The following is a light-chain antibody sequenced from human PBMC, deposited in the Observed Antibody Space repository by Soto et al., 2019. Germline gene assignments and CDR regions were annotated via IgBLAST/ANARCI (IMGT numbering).Light chain of an antibody. J-gene: IGKJ1*01. V-gene: IGKV3-20*01. CDR1: QSVSSSY. CDR2: GAS. Sequence: EIVLTQSPGTLSLSPGERATLSCRASQSVSSSYLAWYQQKPGQAPRLLMYGASSRATGIPDRFSGSGSGTAFTLTISRLEPEDFAVYYCQQYSSSGGTFGQGTKVEIK. CDR3: QQYSSSGGT.